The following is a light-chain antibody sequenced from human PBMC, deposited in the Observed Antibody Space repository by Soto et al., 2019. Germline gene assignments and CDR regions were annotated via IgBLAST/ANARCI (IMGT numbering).Light chain of an antibody. CDR2: DVS. J-gene: IGLJ1*01. CDR3: CLYAVTFYV. CDR1: SSDVGTYDF. Sequence: QSALTQPRSVSGSPGQSVTISCTGTSSDVGTYDFVSWYQQHPGKAPRLMTFDVSERPSGVPDRFSGSKSGNTASLTISGLQAEDEADYYCCLYAVTFYVFGTGTKVTGL. V-gene: IGLV2-11*01.